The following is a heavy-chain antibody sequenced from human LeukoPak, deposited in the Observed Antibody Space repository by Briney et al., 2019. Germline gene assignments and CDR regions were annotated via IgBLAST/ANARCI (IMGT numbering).Heavy chain of an antibody. Sequence: SETLSLTCTVSGGSISSSSYYWGWIRQPPGKGLEWIGEINHSGSTNYNPSLKSRVTISVDTSKNQFSLKLSSVTAADTAVYYCALSTIAAPGFDYWGQGTLVTVSS. V-gene: IGHV4-39*07. CDR3: ALSTIAAPGFDY. CDR1: GGSISSSSYY. CDR2: INHSGST. J-gene: IGHJ4*02. D-gene: IGHD2-15*01.